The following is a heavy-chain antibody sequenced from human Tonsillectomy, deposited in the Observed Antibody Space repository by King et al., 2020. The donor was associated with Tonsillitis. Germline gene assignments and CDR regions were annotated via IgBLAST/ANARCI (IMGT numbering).Heavy chain of an antibody. CDR2: IRFDGGNK. Sequence: VQLVESGGSVVQPGGSLRLSCAASGFTFSSYGIHWVRQAPGKGLEWVSFIRFDGGNKYYADSVKGRFTISRDNSKNTLYLQMNSLRAEDTAVYYCAKDWAGATSLFDYWGQGTLVTVSS. V-gene: IGHV3-30*02. J-gene: IGHJ4*02. CDR1: GFTFSSYG. D-gene: IGHD1-26*01. CDR3: AKDWAGATSLFDY.